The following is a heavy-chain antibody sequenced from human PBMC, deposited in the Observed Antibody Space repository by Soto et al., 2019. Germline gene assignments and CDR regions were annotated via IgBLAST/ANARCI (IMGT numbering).Heavy chain of an antibody. CDR1: GGSISSGDYY. V-gene: IGHV4-30-4*01. CDR2: IFYTGST. D-gene: IGHD4-17*01. J-gene: IGHJ4*02. CDR3: AREKNDYGDHGDVDY. Sequence: PSETLSLTCTVSGGSISSGDYYWSWIRQPPGKGLEWIGYIFYTGSTYYNPSLKSRVTISVDTSKNQFSLKLSSVTAADTAVYYCAREKNDYGDHGDVDYWGQGTLVTVSS.